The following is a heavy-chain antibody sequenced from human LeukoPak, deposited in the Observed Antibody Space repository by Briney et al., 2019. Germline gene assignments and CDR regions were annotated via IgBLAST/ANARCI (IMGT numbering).Heavy chain of an antibody. D-gene: IGHD4-17*01. CDR2: ISAYNGNT. CDR1: GYTFTRYG. Sequence: ASEKVSCTASGYTFTRYGIRWVRQAPGHGLEWMGWISAYNGNTNYAQKLQGRVTMTTDTSTSTAYMELRSLRSDDTAVYYCARVFGDYGNWFDPWGQGTLVTVSS. J-gene: IGHJ5*02. V-gene: IGHV1-18*04. CDR3: ARVFGDYGNWFDP.